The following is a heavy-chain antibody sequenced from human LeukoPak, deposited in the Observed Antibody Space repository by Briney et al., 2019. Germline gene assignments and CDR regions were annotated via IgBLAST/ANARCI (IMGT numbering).Heavy chain of an antibody. CDR2: ISGGGGST. Sequence: PGGSLRLSCAVSGFTFSSYAMSWVRQAPGKGLEWVSGISGGGGSTSYADSVKGRFTISRDNSKNTLYLQMHSLRAEDTAVYYCAKARNHCSGGSCYSGYYYYMDVWGKGTTVTVSS. D-gene: IGHD2-15*01. CDR1: GFTFSSYA. V-gene: IGHV3-23*01. J-gene: IGHJ6*03. CDR3: AKARNHCSGGSCYSGYYYYMDV.